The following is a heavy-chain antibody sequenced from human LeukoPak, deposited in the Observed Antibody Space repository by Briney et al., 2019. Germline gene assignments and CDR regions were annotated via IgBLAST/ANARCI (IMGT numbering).Heavy chain of an antibody. CDR2: INPSSGAT. CDR1: GYIFTGYY. CDR3: ARALTMIVVSRFDP. V-gene: IGHV1-2*06. J-gene: IGHJ5*02. D-gene: IGHD3-22*01. Sequence: ASVKVSCKASGYIFTGYYIHWVRQAPGQGLEWMGRINPSSGATNYAQKFQGRVTMTRDTSISTAYMELSSLRSEDTAVYYCARALTMIVVSRFDPWGQGTLVTVSS.